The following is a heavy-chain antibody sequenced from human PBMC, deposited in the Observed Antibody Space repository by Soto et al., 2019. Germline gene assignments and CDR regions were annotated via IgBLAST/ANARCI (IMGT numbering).Heavy chain of an antibody. Sequence: QVQLVQSGAEVKKPGSSVKVSCKASGGTFSSYTISWVRQAPGQGLEWMGRIIPILGIANYAQRFQGRVTISADKSTSTAYMERSSLRSEDTAVYYCARDPRWGGVPAASSLGYWGNGTLVTFSA. CDR3: ARDPRWGGVPAASSLGY. CDR1: GGTFSSYT. CDR2: IIPILGIA. V-gene: IGHV1-69*08. J-gene: IGHJ4*01. D-gene: IGHD2-2*01.